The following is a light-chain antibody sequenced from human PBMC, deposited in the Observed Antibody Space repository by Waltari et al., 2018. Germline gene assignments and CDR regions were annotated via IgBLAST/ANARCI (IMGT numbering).Light chain of an antibody. CDR3: QQYNNWPPEMYT. V-gene: IGKV3D-15*01. CDR2: GVS. Sequence: ETMMTQSPDTLSVSPGERDTLSCRASQSISSNLAWYQQKPGQAPRLLIFGVSTRATGIPARFSGSGSVTEFTLTISSLESEDFGIYYCQQYNNWPPEMYTFGQGTKLEI. J-gene: IGKJ2*01. CDR1: QSISSN.